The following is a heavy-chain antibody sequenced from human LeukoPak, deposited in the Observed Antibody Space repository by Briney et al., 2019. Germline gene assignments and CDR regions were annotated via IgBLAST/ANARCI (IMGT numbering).Heavy chain of an antibody. J-gene: IGHJ4*02. CDR1: GYTFTTFG. CDR3: ARVASTTCDCPDYFDY. CDR2: ISAYTRNT. V-gene: IGHV1-18*01. Sequence: ASVKVSCKASGYTFTTFGITWVRQAPGEGVEGMGWISAYTRNTHYPPTFQRRVTMTTHTSTSTAHMELRSLTSDDTAVYYCARVASTTCDCPDYFDYWGQGTLVTVSS. D-gene: IGHD2-2*01.